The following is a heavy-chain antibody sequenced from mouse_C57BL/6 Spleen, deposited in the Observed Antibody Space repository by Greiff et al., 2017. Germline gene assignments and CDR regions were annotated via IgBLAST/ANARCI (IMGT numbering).Heavy chain of an antibody. V-gene: IGHV1-62-2*01. CDR2: FYPGSGSI. D-gene: IGHD1-1*01. Sequence: QVQLKESGAELVKPGASVKLSCKASGYTFTEYSIHWVKQRSGQGLEWIGWFYPGSGSIKYNEKFKDKATLTADKSSSTVYMELSRLTSEDSAVYFCARHEDAYYGSSYGYVDVWGTGTTVTVSS. CDR3: ARHEDAYYGSSYGYVDV. J-gene: IGHJ1*03. CDR1: GYTFTEYS.